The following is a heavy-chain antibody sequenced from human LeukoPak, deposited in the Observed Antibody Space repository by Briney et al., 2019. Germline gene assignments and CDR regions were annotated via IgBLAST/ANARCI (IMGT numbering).Heavy chain of an antibody. CDR3: ARYPTATVSFDY. J-gene: IGHJ4*02. V-gene: IGHV4-39*01. Sequence: SETLSLTCTVSGGSISSSSYYWGWIRQPPGKGLEWIGSIYYSGNTYYNPSLKSRVTIPVDTSKNQFSLRLSSVTAADTAVYFCARYPTATVSFDYWGQGTLATVSS. CDR1: GGSISSSSYY. CDR2: IYYSGNT. D-gene: IGHD4-17*01.